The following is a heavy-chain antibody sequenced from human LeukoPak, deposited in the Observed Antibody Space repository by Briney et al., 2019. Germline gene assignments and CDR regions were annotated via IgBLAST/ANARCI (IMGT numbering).Heavy chain of an antibody. J-gene: IGHJ4*02. CDR3: ARDYLVGAPLDS. V-gene: IGHV4-4*07. D-gene: IGHD1-26*01. CDR2: MYISGST. Sequence: TSETLSLTCTVSGVSITNCYWARIRQPAGKGLEWIGRMYISGSTNYNPSLKSRVSISIDKTKNQFSLKLRSVTAADTAIYYCARDYLVGAPLDSWGQGTLVTVSS. CDR1: GVSITNCY.